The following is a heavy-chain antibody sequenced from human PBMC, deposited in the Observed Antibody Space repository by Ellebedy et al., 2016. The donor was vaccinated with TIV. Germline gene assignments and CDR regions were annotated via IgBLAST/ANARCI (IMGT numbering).Heavy chain of an antibody. J-gene: IGHJ2*01. V-gene: IGHV4-61*03. CDR1: GASVSAGSYY. CDR3: ASGSDGFNPGWYFDL. CDR2: VYRTAIT. D-gene: IGHD5-24*01. Sequence: SETLSLXXSVSGASVSAGSYYWTWLRQPPGKALEWVGYVYRTAITSYNPSLKSRLTISVDLSKNHFSLNLTSLTAADTAVYYCASGSDGFNPGWYFDLWGRGTLVTVSS.